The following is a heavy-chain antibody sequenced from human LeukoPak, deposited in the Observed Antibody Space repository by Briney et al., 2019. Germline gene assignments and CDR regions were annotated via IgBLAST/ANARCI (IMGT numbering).Heavy chain of an antibody. CDR3: ARMMDSSGDFDY. CDR2: IYYSGST. J-gene: IGHJ4*02. CDR1: GGSISSYY. D-gene: IGHD6-19*01. Sequence: PSETLSLTCTVSGGSISSYYWSWIRQPPGKGLEWIGYIYYSGSTNYNPSLKSRVTISVDTSKNQFSLKLSSVTAADTAVYYCARMMDSSGDFDYWGQGTLVTVSS. V-gene: IGHV4-59*01.